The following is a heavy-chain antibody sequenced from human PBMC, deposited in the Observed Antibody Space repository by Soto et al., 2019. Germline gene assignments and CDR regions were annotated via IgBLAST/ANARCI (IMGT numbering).Heavy chain of an antibody. CDR1: GGSFSGYY. J-gene: IGHJ3*02. Sequence: SETLSLTCAVYGGSFSGYYWSWIRQPPGKGLEWIGEINHSGSTNYNPSLKSRATISVDTSKNQFSLKLSSVTAADTAVYYCARDIVGVADSVENAFDIWGQGTLVTVSS. CDR2: INHSGST. CDR3: ARDIVGVADSVENAFDI. V-gene: IGHV4-34*01. D-gene: IGHD2-15*01.